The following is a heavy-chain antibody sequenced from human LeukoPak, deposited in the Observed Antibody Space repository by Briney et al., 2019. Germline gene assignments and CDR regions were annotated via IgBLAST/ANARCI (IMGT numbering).Heavy chain of an antibody. CDR1: GFSVSSVY. V-gene: IGHV3-66*01. J-gene: IGHJ4*02. CDR3: AAGTTSCSGPGCHATFWDY. CDR2: LYRGGTE. D-gene: IGHD2-2*01. Sequence: GGPLRLSCAASGFSVSSVYMSWVRLAPGKGLEWISVLYRGGTEHYADSVKGRFAISRDSSVNTLYLEMNSLRDEDTAVYHCAAGTTSCSGPGCHATFWDYWGQGTVVTVSS.